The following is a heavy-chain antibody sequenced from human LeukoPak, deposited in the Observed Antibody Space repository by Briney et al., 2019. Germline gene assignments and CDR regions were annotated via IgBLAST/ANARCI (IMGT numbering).Heavy chain of an antibody. CDR1: GGTFSSYA. CDR3: AREFSGADGDFWSGYYEVCFDY. J-gene: IGHJ4*02. CDR2: IIPIFGTA. Sequence: ASVKVSCKASGGTFSSYAISWVRQAPGQGLEWMGGIIPIFGTANYAQKFQGRVTITADESTSTAYMELSSLRSEDTAVYYCAREFSGADGDFWSGYYEVCFDYWGQGTLVTVSS. V-gene: IGHV1-69*13. D-gene: IGHD3-3*01.